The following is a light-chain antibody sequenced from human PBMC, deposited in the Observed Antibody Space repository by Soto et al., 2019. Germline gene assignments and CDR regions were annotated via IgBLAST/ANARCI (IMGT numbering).Light chain of an antibody. Sequence: EIVMTQSPATLSVSPGDRATLSCRASQSVDNDLAWYQQKPGQPPRLLIYDASTRATGIPARFSGSQSGTEFTLTINSLQSEDFAVYYCQQYNNWPRTFGQGTMVDIK. CDR3: QQYNNWPRT. J-gene: IGKJ1*01. CDR2: DAS. CDR1: QSVDND. V-gene: IGKV3D-15*01.